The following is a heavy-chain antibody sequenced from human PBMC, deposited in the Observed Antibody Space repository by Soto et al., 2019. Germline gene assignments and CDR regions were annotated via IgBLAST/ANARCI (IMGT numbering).Heavy chain of an antibody. CDR3: GSPIRQLWSLGYYYGMDV. J-gene: IGHJ6*02. CDR1: GYTFTSYY. D-gene: IGHD5-18*01. Sequence: QVQLVQSGAEVKKPGASVKVSCKASGYTFTSYYMHWVRQAPGQGLEWMGIINPSGGSTSYAQKXRDRVTMTRDXXTXTXXRELSSLRSEDTAVYYCGSPIRQLWSLGYYYGMDVWGQGPTVTVSS. CDR2: INPSGGST. V-gene: IGHV1-46*01.